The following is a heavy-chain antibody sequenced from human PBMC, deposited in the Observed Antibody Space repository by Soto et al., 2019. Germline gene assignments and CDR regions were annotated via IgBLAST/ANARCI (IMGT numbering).Heavy chain of an antibody. CDR2: IIPNCGTA. Sequence: QVQLVQSGAEVKKPGSSVKVSCKASGGTFSSYAISWVRQAPGQGLEWMGGIIPNCGTANYAQKFQGRVTITADESTSTAHRELRSQRSEHTAVYYCARDLALLIQLAPIAFDIWRQGTVVTVSS. J-gene: IGHJ3*02. D-gene: IGHD5-18*01. V-gene: IGHV1-69*01. CDR1: GGTFSSYA. CDR3: ARDLALLIQLAPIAFDI.